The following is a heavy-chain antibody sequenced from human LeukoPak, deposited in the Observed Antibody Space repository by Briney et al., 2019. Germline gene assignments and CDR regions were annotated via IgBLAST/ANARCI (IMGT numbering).Heavy chain of an antibody. D-gene: IGHD6-13*01. J-gene: IGHJ4*02. CDR3: AKDRRMAAVGTNYFDS. Sequence: GGSLRLSCEASGFTFSNYAMAWVRQAPAKGLEWVSTISRSGDKTHYADSVKGRFTISRDHSKNTLYVQMNNLRGEDTAVYYCAKDRRMAAVGTNYFDSWGQGTLVTVPS. CDR2: ISRSGDKT. V-gene: IGHV3-23*01. CDR1: GFTFSNYA.